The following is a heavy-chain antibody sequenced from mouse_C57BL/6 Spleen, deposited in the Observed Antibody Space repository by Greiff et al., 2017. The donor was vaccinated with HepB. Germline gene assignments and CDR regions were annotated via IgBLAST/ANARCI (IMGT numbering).Heavy chain of an antibody. D-gene: IGHD2-4*01. Sequence: EVQLQQSGPELVKPGASVKISCKASGYTFTDYYMNWVKQSHGKSLEWIGDINPNNGGTSYNQKFKGKATLTVDKSSSTAYMELRSLTSEDSAVYYCARNDYDEVYAMDYWGQGTSVTVSS. CDR1: GYTFTDYY. V-gene: IGHV1-26*01. CDR2: INPNNGGT. CDR3: ARNDYDEVYAMDY. J-gene: IGHJ4*01.